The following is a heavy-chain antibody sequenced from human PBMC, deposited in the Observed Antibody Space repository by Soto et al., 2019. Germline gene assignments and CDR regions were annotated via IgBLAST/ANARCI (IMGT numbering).Heavy chain of an antibody. CDR1: GGTFSSYA. CDR3: ARGLHLGELSS. Sequence: QVQLVQSGAEVKKPGSSVTVSCKASGGTFSSYAISWERQATGQGLEWMGGIIPIFGTANYAQNFQGRVTITADKSTSTAYMELSSLSSEDPAVYSGARGLHLGELSSWGQGTLVAVCS. CDR2: IIPIFGTA. D-gene: IGHD3-16*02. V-gene: IGHV1-69*06. J-gene: IGHJ5*02.